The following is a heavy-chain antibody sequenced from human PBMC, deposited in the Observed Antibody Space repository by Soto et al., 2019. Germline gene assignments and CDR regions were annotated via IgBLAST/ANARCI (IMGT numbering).Heavy chain of an antibody. D-gene: IGHD6-13*01. CDR2: INHSGST. Sequence: SETLSLTCAVYGGSFSGYYWSWIRQPPGKGLEWIGEINHSGSTNYNPSLKSRVTISVDTSKNQFSLKLSSVTAADTAVYYCAKGYIAAAGLFDWGQGTLVTVSS. J-gene: IGHJ4*02. CDR3: AKGYIAAAGLFD. CDR1: GGSFSGYY. V-gene: IGHV4-34*01.